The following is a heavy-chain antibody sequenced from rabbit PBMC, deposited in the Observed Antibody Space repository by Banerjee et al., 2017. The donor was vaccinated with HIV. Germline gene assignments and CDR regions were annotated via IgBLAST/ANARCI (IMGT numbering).Heavy chain of an antibody. J-gene: IGHJ4*01. D-gene: IGHD2-1*01. CDR1: GIDFSSYG. CDR2: IYPDYGST. Sequence: QEQLVESGGGLVTLGGSLKLSCKASGIDFSSYGISWVRQAPGKGLEWIAYIYPDYGSTDYASWVNGRFTISLDNAQNTVFLQMTSLTASDTATYFCARDLSYTDYGDSYYFDLWGPGTLVTV. V-gene: IGHV1S47*01. CDR3: ARDLSYTDYGDSYYFDL.